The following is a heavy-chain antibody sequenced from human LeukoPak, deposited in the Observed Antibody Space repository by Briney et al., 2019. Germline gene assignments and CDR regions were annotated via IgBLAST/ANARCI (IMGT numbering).Heavy chain of an antibody. CDR1: RCTVDSNY. V-gene: IGHV3-66*02. J-gene: IGHJ4*02. D-gene: IGHD1-26*01. CDR2: IYSSGNT. CDR3: ARGGGYYGIDY. Sequence: PGGSLRLSCAASRCTVDSNYVNWVSQAPGKGLEWVSVIYSSGNTYYADSVKGRFTISRDNSRNRLNLQMNSLRSEDTAIYYCARGGGYYGIDYWGQGTLVTVSS.